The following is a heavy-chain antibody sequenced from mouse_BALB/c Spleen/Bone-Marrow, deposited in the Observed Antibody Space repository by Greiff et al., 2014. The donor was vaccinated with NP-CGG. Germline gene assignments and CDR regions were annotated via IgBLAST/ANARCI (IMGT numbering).Heavy chain of an antibody. CDR2: IWADGST. J-gene: IGHJ4*01. CDR1: GFSLTNYG. CDR3: ARITTATGAMDY. Sequence: QVQLQQSGPGLVAPSQSLSITCTVSGFSLTNYGVHWVRQPPGKGLEWLGVIWADGSTNYNSAFMSRLSISKDNSKSQVFFKMNRLQTDDTAMYYCARITTATGAMDYWGQGTSVTVSS. V-gene: IGHV2-9*02. D-gene: IGHD1-2*01.